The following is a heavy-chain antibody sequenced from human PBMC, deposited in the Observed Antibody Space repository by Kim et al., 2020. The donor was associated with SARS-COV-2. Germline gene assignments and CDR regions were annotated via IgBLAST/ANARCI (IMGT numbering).Heavy chain of an antibody. CDR2: IYYSGST. D-gene: IGHD3-3*01. CDR1: GGSISSYY. Sequence: SETLSLTCTVSGGSISSYYWSWIRQPPGKGLEWIGYIYYSGSTNYNPSLKSRVTISVDTSKNQFSLKLSSVTAADTAVYYCARHRPSTIFGVVIIEYFDYWGQGTLVTVSS. CDR3: ARHRPSTIFGVVIIEYFDY. V-gene: IGHV4-59*08. J-gene: IGHJ4*02.